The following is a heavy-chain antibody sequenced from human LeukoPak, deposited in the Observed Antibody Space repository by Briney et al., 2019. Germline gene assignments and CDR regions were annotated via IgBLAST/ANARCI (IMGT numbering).Heavy chain of an antibody. CDR2: IHSDGGIT. CDR1: GFSFSRYW. CDR3: AKSRGYSRDGFDI. J-gene: IGHJ3*02. V-gene: IGHV3-74*01. D-gene: IGHD4-23*01. Sequence: GGSLRLSCAASGFSFSRYWMNWVRQAPGKGLVWVSRIHSDGGITTYADSVKGRFTISRDNAKNTMYLQMNSLRAEDTAVYFCAKSRGYSRDGFDIWGQGTMVTVSS.